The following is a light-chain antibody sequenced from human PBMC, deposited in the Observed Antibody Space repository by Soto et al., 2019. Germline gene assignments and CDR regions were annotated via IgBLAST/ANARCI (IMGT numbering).Light chain of an antibody. CDR1: QSISSW. CDR3: QQYNNYLWT. V-gene: IGKV1-5*03. J-gene: IGKJ1*01. Sequence: DIQMTHSPSTLSASVGDRVTITCRASQSISSWLAWYQQKPGKAPKLLIYKASSLESGVPSRFSGSGSGTKFTLTISSLQPHDSATYSCQQYNNYLWTFRQGT. CDR2: KAS.